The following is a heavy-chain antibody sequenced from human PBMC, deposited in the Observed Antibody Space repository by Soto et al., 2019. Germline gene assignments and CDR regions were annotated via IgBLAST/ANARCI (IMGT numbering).Heavy chain of an antibody. CDR2: IIPIFGTA. J-gene: IGHJ6*02. CDR1: GGTFSSYA. Sequence: XSVKVSCKASGGTFSSYAISWVRQAPGQGLEWMGGIIPIFGTANYAQKFQGRVTITADESTSTAYMELSSLRSEDTAVYYCAPDGLSPLYYGMDVWGPGTTVTVSS. V-gene: IGHV1-69*13. CDR3: APDGLSPLYYGMDV. D-gene: IGHD6-19*01.